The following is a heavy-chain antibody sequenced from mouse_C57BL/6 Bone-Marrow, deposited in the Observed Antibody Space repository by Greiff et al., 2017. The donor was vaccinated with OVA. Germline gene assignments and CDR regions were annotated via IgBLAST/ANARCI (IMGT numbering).Heavy chain of an antibody. CDR1: GYTFTNYW. V-gene: IGHV1-63*01. CDR2: LYPGGGYT. Sequence: QVQLQQSGAELVRPGTSVKMSCKASGYTFTNYWIGWAKQRPGHGLEWIGDLYPGGGYTNYNEKFKGKATLTADKSSSTAYMQFSSLTSEDSAIYYCARRGSSYVYYFDYWGQGTTLTVSS. D-gene: IGHD1-1*01. CDR3: ARRGSSYVYYFDY. J-gene: IGHJ2*01.